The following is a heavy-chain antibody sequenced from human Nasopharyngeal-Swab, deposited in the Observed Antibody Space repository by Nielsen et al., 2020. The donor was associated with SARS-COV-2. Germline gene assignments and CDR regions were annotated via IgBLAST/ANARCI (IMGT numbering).Heavy chain of an antibody. CDR3: AMGLGGYCSGGSCFDY. CDR1: GGSISSGGYS. J-gene: IGHJ4*02. D-gene: IGHD2-15*01. V-gene: IGHV4-30-2*01. CDR2: IYHSGST. Sequence: LRLSCAVSGGSISSGGYSWSWIRQPPGKGLEWIGYIYHSGSTNYNPSLKSRVTISVDKSKNQFSLKLSSVTAADTAVYYCAMGLGGYCSGGSCFDYWGQGTLVTVSS.